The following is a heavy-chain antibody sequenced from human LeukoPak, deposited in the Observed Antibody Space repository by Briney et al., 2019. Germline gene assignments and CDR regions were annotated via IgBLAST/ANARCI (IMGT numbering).Heavy chain of an antibody. V-gene: IGHV1-8*01. CDR2: INPRTGDR. CDR1: GYTFTSHD. D-gene: IGHD6-19*01. J-gene: IGHJ4*02. Sequence: ASVKVSCKASGYTFTSHDINWVRQASGQGPEWMGWINPRTGDRGYAQKFQGRVTITRSTSMNTAYMELSSLRSEDTAVYYCARDRDSSGWYSRWGQGTLVTVSS. CDR3: ARDRDSSGWYSR.